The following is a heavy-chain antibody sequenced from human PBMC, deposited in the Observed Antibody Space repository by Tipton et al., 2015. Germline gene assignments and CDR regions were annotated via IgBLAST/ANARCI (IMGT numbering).Heavy chain of an antibody. D-gene: IGHD3-3*01. V-gene: IGHV4-31*03. CDR2: IYYSGRT. CDR1: GGSISSGGHY. Sequence: TLSLTCIVSGGSISSGGHYWSWIRQLPGKGLEWIGYIYYSGRTYYNPSLESRVNMSVDTSKNQFSLKLNSVTAADTAVYHCARLWSYDFWSGTSYSFDYWGQGTLVTVSS. CDR3: ARLWSYDFWSGTSYSFDY. J-gene: IGHJ4*02.